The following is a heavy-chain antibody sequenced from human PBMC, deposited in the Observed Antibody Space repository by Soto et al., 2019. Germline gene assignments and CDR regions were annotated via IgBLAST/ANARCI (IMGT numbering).Heavy chain of an antibody. J-gene: IGHJ4*02. D-gene: IGHD3-3*01. V-gene: IGHV3-23*01. Sequence: PGGSLRLSCAASGFTFRTCAMTWVRQAPEKGLEWVSTTDDGGGSTYYADSVKGRFTISRDNSQNTLYLQMNSLRAEDTAVYYCATYDFWSGYFAYWGQGTLVTVSS. CDR3: ATYDFWSGYFAY. CDR1: GFTFRTCA. CDR2: TDDGGGST.